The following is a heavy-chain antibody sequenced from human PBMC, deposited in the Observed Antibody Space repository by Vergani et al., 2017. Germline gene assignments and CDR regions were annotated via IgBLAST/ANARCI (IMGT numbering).Heavy chain of an antibody. CDR1: GDSIRSGVYY. CDR3: ARATPGIAAAGTIDP. CDR2: IYHTGTT. J-gene: IGHJ5*02. D-gene: IGHD6-13*01. V-gene: IGHV4-31*03. Sequence: QVQLQESGPGLVKPSQTLSLTCTVSGDSIRSGVYYWGWIRHHPGQGLEWIGYIYHTGTTYYNPSLRGRINLSVDTSKKQLSLKLTSVTAADTAVYYCARATPGIAAAGTIDPWGQGTLVTVSS.